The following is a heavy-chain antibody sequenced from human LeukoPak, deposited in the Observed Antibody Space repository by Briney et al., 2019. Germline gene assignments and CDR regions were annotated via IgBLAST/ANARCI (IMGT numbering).Heavy chain of an antibody. CDR1: GFTFGSYG. CDR2: IWYHGNDV. J-gene: IGHJ4*02. V-gene: IGHV3-33*01. CDR3: ARDFWNGANKYFDY. Sequence: GGSLRLSCSASGFTFGSYGMHWVRQAPGKGLEWVALIWYHGNDVDYADSVKGRFTISRDNSKNTLYLQMNSVRAEDTAVYFRARDFWNGANKYFDYWGQGTLVTVSS. D-gene: IGHD4/OR15-4a*01.